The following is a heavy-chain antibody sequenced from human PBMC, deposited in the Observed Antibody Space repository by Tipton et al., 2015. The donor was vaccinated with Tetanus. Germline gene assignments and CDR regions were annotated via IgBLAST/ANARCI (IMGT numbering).Heavy chain of an antibody. V-gene: IGHV3-74*01. J-gene: IGHJ4*02. Sequence: SLRLSCAASGFTFSDYWMHWVRQAPGKGLMWVSRISGDGSSTSYAASVKGRFTISRDNAKNTVYLQMNSLRAEDTAVYYCARDLSMAVADPILWYWGQGTLVTVSS. CDR3: ARDLSMAVADPILWY. CDR2: ISGDGSST. CDR1: GFTFSDYW. D-gene: IGHD6-19*01.